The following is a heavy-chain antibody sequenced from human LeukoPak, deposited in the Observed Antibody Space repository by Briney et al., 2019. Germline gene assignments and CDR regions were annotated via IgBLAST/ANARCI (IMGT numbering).Heavy chain of an antibody. J-gene: IGHJ4*02. CDR1: GFTFITYA. Sequence: PGRSLRLSCAASGFTFITYAIHWVRQAPGKGLEWVAVVSYDGNNKYYADSVKGRFTISRDNSKNTLYLQMNSLRAEDTAVYYCARDGSLDSWSGYYYFDYWGQGALVTVSS. CDR3: ARDGSLDSWSGYYYFDY. CDR2: VSYDGNNK. V-gene: IGHV3-30-3*01. D-gene: IGHD3-3*01.